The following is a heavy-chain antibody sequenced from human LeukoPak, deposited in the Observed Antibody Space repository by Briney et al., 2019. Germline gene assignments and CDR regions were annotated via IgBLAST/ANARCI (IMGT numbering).Heavy chain of an antibody. J-gene: IGHJ6*03. CDR3: AIQLRFLEWPYMDV. V-gene: IGHV1-8*03. CDR2: MNPNSGNT. Sequence: ASVKVSCKASGYTFTSYDINWVRQAPGQGLEWMGWMNPNSGNTGYAQKFQGRVTITRNTSISTAYMELSSLRSEDTAVYYCAIQLRFLEWPYMDVWGKGTTVTVSS. CDR1: GYTFTSYD. D-gene: IGHD3-3*01.